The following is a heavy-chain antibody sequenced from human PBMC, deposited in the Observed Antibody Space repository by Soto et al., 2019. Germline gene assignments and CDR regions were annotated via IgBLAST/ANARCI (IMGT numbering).Heavy chain of an antibody. J-gene: IGHJ5*02. D-gene: IGHD6-19*01. CDR3: ARGVAGIASSWFDP. CDR1: GYTFTSYG. V-gene: IGHV1-18*01. Sequence: QVQLVQSGAEVKKPGASVKVSCKASGYTFTSYGISWVRQAPGQGLEWMGWISAYNGNTNYAQKLQGRVTMTTDTSTSAASMEPRSLRSDDRAVYYCARGVAGIASSWFDPWGQGTLVTVSS. CDR2: ISAYNGNT.